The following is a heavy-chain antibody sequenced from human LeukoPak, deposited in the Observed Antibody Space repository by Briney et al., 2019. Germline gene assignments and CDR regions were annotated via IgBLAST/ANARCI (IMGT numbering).Heavy chain of an antibody. CDR1: GYIITSYY. CDR3: ARDREGVSSSWSDAFDI. D-gene: IGHD6-13*01. CDR2: INPNSGGT. V-gene: IGHV1-2*02. J-gene: IGHJ3*02. Sequence: GASVKVSCKASGYIITSYYMYWVRQAPGQGLEWMGWINPNSGGTNCAQKFQGRVTMTRDTSVSAVYMELSRLRSDDTAMYYCARDREGVSSSWSDAFDIWGQGTMVTVSS.